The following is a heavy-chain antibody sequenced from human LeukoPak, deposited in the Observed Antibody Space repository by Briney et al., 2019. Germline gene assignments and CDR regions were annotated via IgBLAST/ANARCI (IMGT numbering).Heavy chain of an antibody. CDR1: GFTFSSYG. Sequence: GGSLRLSCAASGFTFSSYGMHWVRQAPGKGLEWVAVISYDGSNKYYADSVKGRFTISRDNSTTTPYLPMTSLRAEDTAVYDCARRPPPRTFTVVRGLYGMDFWGQGTRVTVSS. D-gene: IGHD3-10*01. J-gene: IGHJ6*02. CDR3: ARRPPPRTFTVVRGLYGMDF. V-gene: IGHV3-30*03. CDR2: ISYDGSNK.